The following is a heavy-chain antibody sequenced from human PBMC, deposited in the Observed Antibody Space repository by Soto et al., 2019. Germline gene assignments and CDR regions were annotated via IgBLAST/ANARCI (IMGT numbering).Heavy chain of an antibody. CDR3: ARGGGVGVAGSAAFDM. J-gene: IGHJ3*02. CDR1: GYPVTAYY. D-gene: IGHD3-3*01. CDR2: INPATGAA. V-gene: IGHV1-2*02. Sequence: QLHLVQSGAVVKKPGASVTVSCSASGYPVTAYYMHWVRQAPGRELEWMGGINPATGAAKYTQTFQGRVPMTRDTSTSTVFMELSGLTSEDTAVFYCARGGGVGVAGSAAFDMWGQGTLVNVSS.